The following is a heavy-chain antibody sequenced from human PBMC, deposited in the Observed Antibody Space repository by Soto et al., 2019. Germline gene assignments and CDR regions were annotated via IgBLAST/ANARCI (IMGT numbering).Heavy chain of an antibody. CDR1: GGSISSYY. CDR3: ARGRITYYDFWSGYYPAEASFDY. J-gene: IGHJ4*02. V-gene: IGHV4-59*01. CDR2: IYYSGST. D-gene: IGHD3-3*01. Sequence: PSETLSLTCTVSGGSISSYYWSWIRQPPGKGLEWIGYIYYSGSTNYNPSLKSRVTISVDTSKNQFSLKPSSVTAADTAVYYCARGRITYYDFWSGYYPAEASFDYWGQGTLVTVSS.